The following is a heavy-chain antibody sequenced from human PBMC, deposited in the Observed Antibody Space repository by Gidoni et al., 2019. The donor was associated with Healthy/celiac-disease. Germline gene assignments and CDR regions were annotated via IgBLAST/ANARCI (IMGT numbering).Heavy chain of an antibody. V-gene: IGHV3-23*01. CDR1: GFPFSSYA. CDR2: ISGSGGST. CDR3: AKDWGYDTYYYYGMDV. J-gene: IGHJ6*02. D-gene: IGHD3-22*01. Sequence: EVQLLESGGGLVQPGGSLRLSCAASGFPFSSYAMSWVRQTPGKGLEWVSAISGSGGSTYYADSVKGRFTISRDNSKNTLYLQMNSLRAEDTAVYYCAKDWGYDTYYYYGMDVWGQGTTVTVSS.